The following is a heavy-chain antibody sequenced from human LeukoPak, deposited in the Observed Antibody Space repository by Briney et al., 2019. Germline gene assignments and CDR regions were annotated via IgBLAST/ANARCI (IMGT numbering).Heavy chain of an antibody. CDR1: GFTFSSYW. J-gene: IGHJ4*02. CDR2: INHNGNVN. D-gene: IGHD3-22*01. V-gene: IGHV3-7*01. CDR3: ARAKRYYDSSGSSSYYFDY. Sequence: GGSLRLSCAASGFTFSSYWMNWARQAPGKGLEWVASINHNGNVNYYVDSVKGRFTISRDNAKNSLYLQMSNLRAEDTAVYCCARAKRYYDSSGSSSYYFDYWGQGTLVTVSS.